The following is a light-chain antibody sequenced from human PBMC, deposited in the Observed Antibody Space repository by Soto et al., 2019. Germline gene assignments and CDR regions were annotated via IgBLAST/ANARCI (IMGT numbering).Light chain of an antibody. J-gene: IGKJ1*01. V-gene: IGKV1-27*01. Sequence: DIQMTQSPSSLSASVGDRATITCRASQGIRYYLAWYQQKPGKVPKLLIYDTSTLQSGVPSRVSGIGSGTDFSLTIGSVQPEDVATYYCEQYNSPPRTFGQGTRVEIK. CDR2: DTS. CDR1: QGIRYY. CDR3: EQYNSPPRT.